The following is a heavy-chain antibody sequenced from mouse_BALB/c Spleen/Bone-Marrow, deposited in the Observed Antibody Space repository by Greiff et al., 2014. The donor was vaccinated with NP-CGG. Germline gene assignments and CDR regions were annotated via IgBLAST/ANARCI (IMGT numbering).Heavy chain of an antibody. Sequence: VQLQQSGAELVKPGASVKLSCKASGYTFSSYYIYWVKQRPGQGLEWIGEINPSNGGTKFNEKFKSKATLTVDNSSSTAYLQLSSLPSEEAAVYYCTGRNCGYCSFDFWGAGTTVTVSS. CDR3: TGRNCGYCSFDF. CDR1: GYTFSSYY. V-gene: IGHV1S16*01. CDR2: INPSNGGT. J-gene: IGHJ1*01. D-gene: IGHD4-1*02.